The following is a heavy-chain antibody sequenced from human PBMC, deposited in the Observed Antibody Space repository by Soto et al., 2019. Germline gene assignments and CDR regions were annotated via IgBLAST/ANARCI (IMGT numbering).Heavy chain of an antibody. CDR3: ARDPARQNWGPVFDY. D-gene: IGHD7-27*01. CDR1: GFTFTSYF. V-gene: IGHV1-46*01. J-gene: IGHJ4*02. CDR2: INPSGGIT. Sequence: ASVKVSCKTSGFTFTSYFNHWVRQAPGQGLEWMGMINPSGGITSFAQKFQGRVTTTRDTSTSTVYMELSDLRSEDTAVYYCARDPARQNWGPVFDYWGQGTLVTVSS.